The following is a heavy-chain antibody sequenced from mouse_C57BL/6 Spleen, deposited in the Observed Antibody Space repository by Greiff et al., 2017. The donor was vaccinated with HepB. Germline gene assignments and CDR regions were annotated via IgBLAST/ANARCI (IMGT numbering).Heavy chain of an antibody. CDR3: AREDFITTVVATNFDV. Sequence: VQRVESGAELMKPGASVKLSCKATGYTFTGYWIEWVKQRPGHGLEWIGEILPGSGSTNYNEKFKGKATFTADTSSNTAYMQLSSLTTEDSAIYYCAREDFITTVVATNFDVWGTGTTVTVSS. CDR1: GYTFTGYW. D-gene: IGHD1-1*01. CDR2: ILPGSGST. V-gene: IGHV1-9*01. J-gene: IGHJ1*03.